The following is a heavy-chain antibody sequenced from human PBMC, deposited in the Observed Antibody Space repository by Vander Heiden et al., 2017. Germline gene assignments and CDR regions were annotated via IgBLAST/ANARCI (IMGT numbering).Heavy chain of an antibody. CDR1: GGSISSSSYY. J-gene: IGHJ5*02. CDR2: IYYSGST. Sequence: QLQLQESGPGLVKPSETLSLTCTVPGGSISSSSYYRGWIRQPPGKGLEWIGSIYYSGSTYYNPSLKSRVTISVDTSKNQFSLKLSSVTAADTAVYYCARHIITITMIVVVGPAGWFDPWGQGTLVTVSS. V-gene: IGHV4-39*01. CDR3: ARHIITITMIVVVGPAGWFDP. D-gene: IGHD3-22*01.